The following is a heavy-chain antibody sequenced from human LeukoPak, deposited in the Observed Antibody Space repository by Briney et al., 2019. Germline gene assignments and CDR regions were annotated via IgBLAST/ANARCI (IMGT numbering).Heavy chain of an antibody. CDR3: ATAYSSSWPEYFQH. CDR1: GYTFTSYG. CDR2: ISAYNGNT. D-gene: IGHD6-13*01. J-gene: IGHJ1*01. Sequence: GASVKVSCKASGYTFTSYGISWVRQAPGQGLEWMGWISAYNGNTNYAQKLQGRVTMTTDTSTSTAYMELRSLRSDDTAVYYCATAYSSSWPEYFQHWGQGTLVTVSS. V-gene: IGHV1-18*01.